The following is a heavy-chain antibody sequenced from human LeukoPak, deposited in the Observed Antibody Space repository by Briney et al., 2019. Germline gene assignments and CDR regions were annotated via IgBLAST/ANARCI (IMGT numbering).Heavy chain of an antibody. CDR2: IYYSGST. CDR1: GGSIRSYY. J-gene: IGHJ5*02. CDR3: ARLGLRVGATTGSDP. Sequence: PSETLSLTCTVSGGSIRSYYWSWIRQPPGKGLEWIGYIYYSGSTNYNPSLKSRVTISVDTSKNQFSLKLSSVAAADTAVYYCARLGLRVGATTGSDPWGQGTLVTVSS. V-gene: IGHV4-59*08. D-gene: IGHD1-26*01.